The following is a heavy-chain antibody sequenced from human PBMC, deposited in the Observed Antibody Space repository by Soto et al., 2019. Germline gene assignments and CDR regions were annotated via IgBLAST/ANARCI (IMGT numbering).Heavy chain of an antibody. CDR2: ISGSGGST. J-gene: IGHJ4*02. CDR3: AKDRASFTSGWFDY. D-gene: IGHD6-19*01. CDR1: GFTFSSYG. V-gene: IGHV3-23*01. Sequence: PGGSLRLSCAASGFTFSSYGMHWVRQAPGKGLEWVSAISGSGGSTYYADSVKGRFTISRDNSKNTLYLEMNSLSAEDSAVYYCAKDRASFTSGWFDYWGQGTLVTVSS.